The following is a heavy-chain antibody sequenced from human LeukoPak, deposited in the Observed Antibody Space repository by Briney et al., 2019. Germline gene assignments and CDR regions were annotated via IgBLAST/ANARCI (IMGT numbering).Heavy chain of an antibody. J-gene: IGHJ4*02. D-gene: IGHD3-22*01. CDR3: AKSGRVFDTSGYYWFPN. CDR2: ISGRGANT. CDR1: GFIFSNYG. Sequence: GGSLRLSCAASGFIFSNYGMNWVRQAPGKGLEWVSSISGRGANTHYADSVKGRFTISGDYSKNTLNLQMNSLRAEDTAVYYCAKSGRVFDTSGYYWFPNWGQGILVTVSS. V-gene: IGHV3-23*01.